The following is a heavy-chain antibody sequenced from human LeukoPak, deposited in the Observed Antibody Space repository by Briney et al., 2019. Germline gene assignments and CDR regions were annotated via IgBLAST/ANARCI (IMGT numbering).Heavy chain of an antibody. V-gene: IGHV4-59*01. CDR2: IYYSGST. J-gene: IGHJ3*02. Sequence: PSETLSLTCTVSGGSISSYYWSWIRQPPGKGLEWIGYIYYSGSTNYNPSLKSRVTISVDTSKNQFSLKLSSVTAADTAVYYCATNYDFWSGYYGYAFDIWGQGTMVTVSS. CDR3: ATNYDFWSGYYGYAFDI. D-gene: IGHD3-3*01. CDR1: GGSISSYY.